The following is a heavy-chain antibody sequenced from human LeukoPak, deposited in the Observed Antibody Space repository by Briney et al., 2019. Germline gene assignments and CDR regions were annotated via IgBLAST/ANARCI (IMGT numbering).Heavy chain of an antibody. D-gene: IGHD3-10*01. Sequence: PSETLSLTCSVSGGSMRSPTFYWAWIRQPPGKGLQRIGNIYYSGSAYYNPSLHSRVTISVDTSKNQFSLKLSSVTAADTAVYYCASMSRGVILGPNYYSYYMDVWGKGATVIVSS. V-gene: IGHV4-39*01. CDR3: ASMSRGVILGPNYYSYYMDV. CDR1: GGSMRSPTFY. CDR2: IYYSGSA. J-gene: IGHJ6*03.